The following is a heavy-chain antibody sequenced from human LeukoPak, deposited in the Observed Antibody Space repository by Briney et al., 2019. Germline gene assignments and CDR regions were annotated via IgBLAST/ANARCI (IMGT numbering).Heavy chain of an antibody. J-gene: IGHJ4*02. D-gene: IGHD3-3*01. CDR2: ISSSSSYI. V-gene: IGHV3-21*01. CDR1: GFTFSSYS. Sequence: GGSLRLSCAASGFTFSSYSMNWVRQAPGKGLEWVSSISSSSSYIYYADSVKGRFTISRDNAKNSLYLQMNSLRAEDTAVYYCARNYISDYYYYFDYWGQGTLVTVSS. CDR3: ARNYISDYYYYFDY.